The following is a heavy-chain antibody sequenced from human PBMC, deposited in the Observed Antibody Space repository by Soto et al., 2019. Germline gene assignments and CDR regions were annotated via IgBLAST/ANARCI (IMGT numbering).Heavy chain of an antibody. Sequence: PGGSLRLSCVASGFTFSSYDMTWVRQAPGKGLEWVSAISGIGGSTYYADSVKGRFTISRDNSKNTLYLQMNSLRAEDTAVYYCAKDAGGYGDYPYWGQGTLVTVSS. V-gene: IGHV3-23*01. CDR3: AKDAGGYGDYPY. CDR1: GFTFSSYD. CDR2: ISGIGGST. J-gene: IGHJ4*02. D-gene: IGHD4-17*01.